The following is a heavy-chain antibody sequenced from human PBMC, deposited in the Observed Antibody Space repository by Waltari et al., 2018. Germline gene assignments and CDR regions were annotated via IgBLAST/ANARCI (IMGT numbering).Heavy chain of an antibody. CDR3: ARASRGSGFYYGYFDL. V-gene: IGHV4-61*01. Sequence: QVQLQESGPGLVKPSETLSLTCTVSGDSVSSSYYWSWIRQPPGKGLEWIGYIYYSGSPNYNPALKSLVTISVDTSKNKFSLKLNSVTAADTAVYYCARASRGSGFYYGYFDLWGRGTLVIVSS. D-gene: IGHD3-3*01. CDR2: IYYSGSP. CDR1: GDSVSSSYY. J-gene: IGHJ2*01.